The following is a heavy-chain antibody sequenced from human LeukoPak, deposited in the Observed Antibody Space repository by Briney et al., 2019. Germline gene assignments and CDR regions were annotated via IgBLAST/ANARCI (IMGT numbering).Heavy chain of an antibody. D-gene: IGHD1-26*01. CDR3: ARGMGWEPEYAFDI. Sequence: VASVKVSCKASGYTFTSYAMNWVRQAPGQGLEWMGGIIPIFGTANYAQKFQGRVTITTDESTSTAYMELSSLRSEDTAVYYCARGMGWEPEYAFDIWGQGTMVTVSS. V-gene: IGHV1-69*05. CDR2: IIPIFGTA. CDR1: GYTFTSYA. J-gene: IGHJ3*02.